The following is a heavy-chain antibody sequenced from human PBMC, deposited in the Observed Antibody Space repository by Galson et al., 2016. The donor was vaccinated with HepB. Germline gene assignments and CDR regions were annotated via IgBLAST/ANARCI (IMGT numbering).Heavy chain of an antibody. V-gene: IGHV3-64*04. CDR3: ATGSRGWFYFDY. Sequence: SLRLSCAASGFIFSSNDMYWVRQAPGKGLEFVSGITNEDGSTYYVDSVKGRFTISRDNAKNSLYLQMNSLTAEDTAVYYCATGSRGWFYFDYWGQGTLVTVSS. D-gene: IGHD6-19*01. CDR1: GFIFSSND. CDR2: ITNEDGST. J-gene: IGHJ4*02.